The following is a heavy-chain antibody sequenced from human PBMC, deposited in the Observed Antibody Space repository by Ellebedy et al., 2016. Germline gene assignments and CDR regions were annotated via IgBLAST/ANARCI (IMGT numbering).Heavy chain of an antibody. J-gene: IGHJ6*02. D-gene: IGHD5-12*01. Sequence: ASVKVSCXASGYTFTSYYMHWVRQAPGQGLEWMGIINPSGGSTSYAQKFQGRVTMTRDTSISTAYMELSRLRSDDTAVYYCAREWGSGYDHYYYGMDVWGQGTTVTVSS. CDR3: AREWGSGYDHYYYGMDV. CDR2: INPSGGST. CDR1: GYTFTSYY. V-gene: IGHV1-46*01.